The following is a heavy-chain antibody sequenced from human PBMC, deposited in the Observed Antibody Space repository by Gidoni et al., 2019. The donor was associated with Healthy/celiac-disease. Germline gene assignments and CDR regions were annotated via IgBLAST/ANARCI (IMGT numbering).Heavy chain of an antibody. V-gene: IGHV3-73*02. CDR2: IRSKANSYAT. D-gene: IGHD3-22*01. J-gene: IGHJ4*02. CDR1: GFTFSRSA. Sequence: EVQLVESGGGLVQPGGSLKLPWAASGFTFSRSAMHWVRRASGKGLEWVGRIRSKANSYATAYAASVKGRFTISRDDSKNTAYLQMNSLKTEDTAVYYCTRPYYDSSVGGDYWGQGTLVTVSS. CDR3: TRPYYDSSVGGDY.